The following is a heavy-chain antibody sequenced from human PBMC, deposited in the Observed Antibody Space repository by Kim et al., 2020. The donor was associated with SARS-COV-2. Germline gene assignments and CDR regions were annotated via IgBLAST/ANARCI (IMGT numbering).Heavy chain of an antibody. CDR3: ARDKGHSSSSLYYFDY. Sequence: GGSLRLSCAASGFTFSSHAMHWVRQAPGKGLEWVAVISYDGSNKYYADSVKGRFTISRDNSKNTLYLQMNSLRAEDTAVYYCARDKGHSSSSLYYFDYWGQGTLVTVSS. V-gene: IGHV3-30-3*01. CDR2: ISYDGSNK. D-gene: IGHD6-6*01. CDR1: GFTFSSHA. J-gene: IGHJ4*02.